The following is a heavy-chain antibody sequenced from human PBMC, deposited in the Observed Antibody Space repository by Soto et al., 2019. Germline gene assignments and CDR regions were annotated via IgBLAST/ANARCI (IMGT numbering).Heavy chain of an antibody. J-gene: IGHJ6*02. CDR2: IIPIFGTA. V-gene: IGHV1-69*05. D-gene: IGHD5-18*01. Sequence: QVQLVQSGAEVKKPGSSVKVSCKASGGTFSSYAISWVRQAPGQGLEWMGGIIPIFGTANYAQKFQGRVTXTXXXSXXTSYMELRSLRSEDTAVYYCATQGLPNYYYSGMDVWGQGTTVTVSS. CDR3: ATQGLPNYYYSGMDV. CDR1: GGTFSSYA.